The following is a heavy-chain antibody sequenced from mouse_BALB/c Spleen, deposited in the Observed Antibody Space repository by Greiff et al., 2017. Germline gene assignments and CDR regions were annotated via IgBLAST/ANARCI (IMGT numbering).Heavy chain of an antibody. Sequence: VKLMESGPELVKPGASVKMSCKASGYTFTSYYIHWVKQRPGQGLEWIGWIYPGDGSTKYNEKFKGKTTLTADKSSSTAYMLLSSLTSEDSAIYFCARDSSGTRFAYWGQGTLVTVSA. D-gene: IGHD3-2*01. CDR2: IYPGDGST. CDR1: GYTFTSYY. V-gene: IGHV1S56*01. J-gene: IGHJ3*01. CDR3: ARDSSGTRFAY.